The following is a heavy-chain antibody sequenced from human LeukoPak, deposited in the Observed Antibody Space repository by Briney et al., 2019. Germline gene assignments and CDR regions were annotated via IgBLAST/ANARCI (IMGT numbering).Heavy chain of an antibody. CDR3: ARFSGYSYGASFDY. CDR1: GFTFSSYG. J-gene: IGHJ4*02. CDR2: IYSGGST. D-gene: IGHD5-18*01. Sequence: GGSLRLSCAASGFTFSSYGMHWVRQAPGKGLEWVSVIYSGGSTYYADSVKGRFTISRDNSKNTLYLQMNSLRAEDTAVYYCARFSGYSYGASFDYWGQGTLVTVSS. V-gene: IGHV3-53*01.